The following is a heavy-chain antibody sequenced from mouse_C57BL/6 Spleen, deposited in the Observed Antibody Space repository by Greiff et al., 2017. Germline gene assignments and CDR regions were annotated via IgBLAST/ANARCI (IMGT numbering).Heavy chain of an antibody. V-gene: IGHV1-22*01. J-gene: IGHJ4*01. CDR3: ASRQLRVCYYAMDY. Sequence: EVQLQQSGPELVKPGASVKMSCKASGYTFTDYNMHWVKQSHGKSLEWIGYINPNNGGTSYNQKFKGKATLTVNTSSSTAYMELRSLTSEDSAVYYCASRQLRVCYYAMDYWGQGTSVTVSS. CDR2: INPNNGGT. D-gene: IGHD3-2*02. CDR1: GYTFTDYN.